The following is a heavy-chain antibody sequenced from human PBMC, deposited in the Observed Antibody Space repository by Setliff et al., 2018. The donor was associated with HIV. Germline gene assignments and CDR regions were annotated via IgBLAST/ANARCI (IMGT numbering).Heavy chain of an antibody. CDR3: ATWKVGATHYFDY. CDR1: GYTFTGYY. Sequence: GGSVKVSCKTSGYTFTGYYMHWVRQAPGQGLEWMGGFDPEDGETIYAQKFQGRVTMTEDTSTDTAYMELSSLRSEDTAVYYCATWKVGATHYFDYWGQGTLVTVSS. CDR2: FDPEDGET. J-gene: IGHJ4*02. V-gene: IGHV1-24*01. D-gene: IGHD1-26*01.